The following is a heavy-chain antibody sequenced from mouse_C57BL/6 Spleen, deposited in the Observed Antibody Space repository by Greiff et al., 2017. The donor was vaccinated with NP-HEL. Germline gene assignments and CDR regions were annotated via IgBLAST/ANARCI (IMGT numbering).Heavy chain of an antibody. CDR2: IDPNSGGT. CDR3: ARYFPYDYAVEYYAMDY. J-gene: IGHJ4*01. D-gene: IGHD2-4*01. Sequence: QVQLQQPGAELVKPGASVKLSCKASGYTFTSYWMHWVKQRPGRGLEWIGRIDPNSGGTKYNEKFKSKATLTVDKPSSTAYMQLSSLTSEDSAVYYCARYFPYDYAVEYYAMDYWGQGTSVTVSS. CDR1: GYTFTSYW. V-gene: IGHV1-72*01.